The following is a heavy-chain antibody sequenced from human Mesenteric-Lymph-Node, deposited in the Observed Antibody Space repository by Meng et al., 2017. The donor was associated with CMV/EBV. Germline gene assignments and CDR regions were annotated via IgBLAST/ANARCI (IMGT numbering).Heavy chain of an antibody. D-gene: IGHD6-13*01. CDR3: AKDGGIAAAGTDY. CDR2: ILYDGSNK. J-gene: IGHJ4*02. CDR1: GFTFSSYV. V-gene: IGHV3-33*06. Sequence: AACGFTFSSYVMHWVRQAPGKGLEWVAVILYDGSNKYYADSVKGRFTISRDNSKNTLYLQMNSLRAEDTAVYYCAKDGGIAAAGTDYWGQGTLVTVSS.